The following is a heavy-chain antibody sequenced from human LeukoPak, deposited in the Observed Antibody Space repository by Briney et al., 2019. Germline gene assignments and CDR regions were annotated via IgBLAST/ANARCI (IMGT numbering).Heavy chain of an antibody. V-gene: IGHV4-59*01. J-gene: IGHJ6*02. CDR3: ARERGDYGDYSYYYYGMDV. CDR1: GGSISSSY. CDR2: IYYTGST. D-gene: IGHD4-17*01. Sequence: PSETLSLTCTVSGGSISSSYWSWIRQPPGKGLEWIGYIYYTGSTTYNPSLKSRVTISVDTSKNQFSLKLRSVTAADTAVYYCARERGDYGDYSYYYYGMDVWGQGTTVTVSS.